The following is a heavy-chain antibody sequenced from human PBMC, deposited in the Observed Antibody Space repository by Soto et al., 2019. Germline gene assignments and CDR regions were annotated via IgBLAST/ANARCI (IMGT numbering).Heavy chain of an antibody. D-gene: IGHD2-2*01. J-gene: IGHJ4*02. CDR3: ASHPGGRYQLLWFDY. Sequence: QVQLVQSGAEVKKPGSSVEVSCKASGGTFSSYAISWVRQAPGQGLEWMGGIIPIFGTANYAQKFQGRVMITADKSTSTAYMELSSLRSEDTAVYYCASHPGGRYQLLWFDYWGQGTLVTVSS. CDR1: GGTFSSYA. CDR2: IIPIFGTA. V-gene: IGHV1-69*06.